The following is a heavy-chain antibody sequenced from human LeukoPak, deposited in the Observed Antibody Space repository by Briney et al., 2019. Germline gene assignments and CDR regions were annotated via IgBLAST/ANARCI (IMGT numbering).Heavy chain of an antibody. V-gene: IGHV4-59*01. J-gene: IGHJ4*02. CDR1: GGSISSYY. D-gene: IGHD3-3*02. Sequence: PSETLSLTCTVSGGSISSYYWSWIRQPPGKGLEWIGYIYYSGSTNYNPSLKSRVTISVDTSKNQFSLKLSSVTAADTAVYYCARGSPGGHFWSGPRPNYFDYWGQGTLVTVSS. CDR2: IYYSGST. CDR3: ARGSPGGHFWSGPRPNYFDY.